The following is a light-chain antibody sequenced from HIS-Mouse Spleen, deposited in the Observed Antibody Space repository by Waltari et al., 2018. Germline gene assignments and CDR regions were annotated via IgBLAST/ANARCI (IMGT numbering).Light chain of an antibody. CDR1: QSISSY. CDR3: QQSYSTPLT. V-gene: IGKV1-39*01. CDR2: AAS. Sequence: DIQMTNSPSYLSASVGDRVTITCRASQSISSYLNWYQQKPGKAPKLLIYAASSLQSGVPSRFSGSGSGTDFTLTISSLQPEDFATYYCQQSYSTPLTFGGGTKVEIK. J-gene: IGKJ4*01.